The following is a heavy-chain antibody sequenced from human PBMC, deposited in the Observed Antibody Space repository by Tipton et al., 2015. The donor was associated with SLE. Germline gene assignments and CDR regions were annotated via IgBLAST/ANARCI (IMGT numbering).Heavy chain of an antibody. CDR2: IYTSGTS. CDR1: RGFSSSGGYY. D-gene: IGHD5-18*01. Sequence: LRLSCTVSRGFSSSGGYYWNWVRQTAGKGLEWIGRIYTSGTSNYNPSFKSRVTMSVDASKNQISLNLSSVTAADTAVYYCARGRYNYGFGFDYWGQGTLVTVSS. CDR3: ARGRYNYGFGFDY. V-gene: IGHV4-61*02. J-gene: IGHJ4*02.